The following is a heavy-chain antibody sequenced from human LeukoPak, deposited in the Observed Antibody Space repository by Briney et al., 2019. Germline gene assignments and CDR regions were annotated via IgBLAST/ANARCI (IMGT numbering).Heavy chain of an antibody. CDR2: VRFDGSHQ. Sequence: QSGGSLRLTCAASGFTFSTYGMHWVSQAPGEGLEWVTFVRFDGSHQYYADSVKGRFTISRDNSKNTLFLQMDSLRAEDTAVYYCAKDPYSNYDPYYFEYWGQGTLVTVSS. CDR3: AKDPYSNYDPYYFEY. J-gene: IGHJ4*02. D-gene: IGHD4-11*01. V-gene: IGHV3-30*02. CDR1: GFTFSTYG.